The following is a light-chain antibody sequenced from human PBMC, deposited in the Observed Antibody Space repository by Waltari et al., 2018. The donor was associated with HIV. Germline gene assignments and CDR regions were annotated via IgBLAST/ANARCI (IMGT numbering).Light chain of an antibody. CDR3: STWDDRLSDRV. Sequence: SVLTQPPSASGTPGQRFTISCSGGSSNIGSNYVYWFQQLPGAAPKLLIYRNVQRPSGVPVRFSGSKSGSSASLAISVLRSEDEAVYYCSTWDDRLSDRVFGGGTKLTVL. CDR2: RNV. CDR1: SSNIGSNY. J-gene: IGLJ3*02. V-gene: IGLV1-47*01.